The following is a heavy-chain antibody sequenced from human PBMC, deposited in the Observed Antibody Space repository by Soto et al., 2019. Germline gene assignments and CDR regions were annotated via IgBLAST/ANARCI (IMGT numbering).Heavy chain of an antibody. Sequence: QVQLVESEGGVVQPGRSLRLSCTASGFTFSNYGMHLVRQAAGKGLEWVTVISYDGNVAYYADSVKGRFTSSRDNSKNTLYLQMNSLRTEDTAVYYCAKEGPITNWYFDYWGQGTLVTVSS. CDR3: AKEGPITNWYFDY. V-gene: IGHV3-30*18. D-gene: IGHD1-1*01. J-gene: IGHJ4*02. CDR1: GFTFSNYG. CDR2: ISYDGNVA.